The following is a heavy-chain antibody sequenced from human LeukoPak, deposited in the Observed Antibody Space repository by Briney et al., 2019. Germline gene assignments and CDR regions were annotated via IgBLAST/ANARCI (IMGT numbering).Heavy chain of an antibody. CDR3: ARDEGGVRGDNYYFDY. J-gene: IGHJ4*02. Sequence: GGSLRLSCAASGFTFSSYPMHWVRQAPGKGLEWVAVISYCGSNKYYADSVKGRFTISRDNSKNTLYLQMNSLRAEDTAVYYCARDEGGVRGDNYYFDYWGQGTLVTVSS. V-gene: IGHV3-30-3*01. CDR1: GFTFSSYP. D-gene: IGHD3-10*01. CDR2: ISYCGSNK.